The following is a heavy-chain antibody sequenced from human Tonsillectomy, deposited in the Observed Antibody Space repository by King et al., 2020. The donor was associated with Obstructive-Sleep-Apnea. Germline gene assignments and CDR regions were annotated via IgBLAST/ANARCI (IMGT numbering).Heavy chain of an antibody. CDR2: IWYDGSNK. D-gene: IGHD3-16*02. Sequence: VQLVESGGGVVQPGRSLRLSCAASGFTFSSYGMHWVRQAPGKGLEWVAVIWYDGSNKYYADSVKGRFTISRDNSKNTLYLQMNSLRAEDTAVDYCARGYYDYVWGSYPDYWGQGTLVTVSS. V-gene: IGHV3-33*01. CDR1: GFTFSSYG. J-gene: IGHJ4*02. CDR3: ARGYYDYVWGSYPDY.